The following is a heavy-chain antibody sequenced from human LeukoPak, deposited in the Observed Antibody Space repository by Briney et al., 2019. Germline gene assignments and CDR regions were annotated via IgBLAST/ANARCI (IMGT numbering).Heavy chain of an antibody. J-gene: IGHJ4*02. CDR2: VSTSGSIA. V-gene: IGHV3-23*01. CDR1: GFTFNNYA. Sequence: PGGSLRLSCAASGFTFNNYAIIWVRQAPGKGLQWVSTVSTSGSIAYYTDSVWGRFTISRDNPKNTLYLQMNNLRPEDTAVYYCAREGPAAILGRTFDSWGQGTLVTVSS. CDR3: AREGPAAILGRTFDS. D-gene: IGHD1-26*01.